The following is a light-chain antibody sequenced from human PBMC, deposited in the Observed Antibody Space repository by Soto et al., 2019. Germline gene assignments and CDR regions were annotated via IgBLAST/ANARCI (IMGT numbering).Light chain of an antibody. CDR3: QQYNNWPPTWT. J-gene: IGKJ1*01. Sequence: EVVMTQSPATLSVSPVERATLSCRASQTIGSNLAWYQQKPGQPPRLLIYDASTRATNIPARFTGSGSGTEFTLTISSLQSADFAIYYCQQYNNWPPTWTFGQGTKVDIK. V-gene: IGKV3-15*01. CDR2: DAS. CDR1: QTIGSN.